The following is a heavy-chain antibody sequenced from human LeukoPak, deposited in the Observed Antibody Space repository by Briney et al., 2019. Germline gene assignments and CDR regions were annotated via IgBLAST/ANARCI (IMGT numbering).Heavy chain of an antibody. J-gene: IGHJ6*03. Sequence: ASVKVSCKASNYTFHSYGITWVRRAPGKGLEWMGWISVYNGDTDYAQQFQDRVTMTADTSTNTAYLELRNLRSDDRAVYYCARRRITRVDYYYYYYMDVWGKGTTVTVSS. D-gene: IGHD3-3*01. CDR2: ISVYNGDT. CDR1: NYTFHSYG. V-gene: IGHV1-18*01. CDR3: ARRRITRVDYYYYYYMDV.